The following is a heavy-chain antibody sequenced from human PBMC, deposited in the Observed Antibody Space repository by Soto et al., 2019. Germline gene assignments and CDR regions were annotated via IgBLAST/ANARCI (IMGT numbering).Heavy chain of an antibody. V-gene: IGHV1-69*13. CDR1: GGTFSSYA. Sequence: GASVKVSCKASGGTFSSYAISWVRQAPGQGLEWMGGIIPIFGTANYAQKFQGRVTITADESTSTAYMELSSLRSEDTAVYYCARGPTDIAVAGNFDYWGQGTLVTVSS. D-gene: IGHD6-19*01. J-gene: IGHJ4*02. CDR3: ARGPTDIAVAGNFDY. CDR2: IIPIFGTA.